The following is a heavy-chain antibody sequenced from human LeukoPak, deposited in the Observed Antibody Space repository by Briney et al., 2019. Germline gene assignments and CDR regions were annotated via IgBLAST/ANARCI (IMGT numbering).Heavy chain of an antibody. J-gene: IGHJ5*02. CDR1: RGSISSSSYY. CDR3: ARLGWLYGSGSMNWFDP. CDR2: IYYSGST. D-gene: IGHD3-10*01. V-gene: IGHV4-39*01. Sequence: SETLSFTCTVSRGSISSSSYYWGWIRQPPGKGLEWIGSIYYSGSTYYNPSLESRVTVSVDTSKNQFSLKLSSVTAADTAVYYCARLGWLYGSGSMNWFDPWGQGTLVTVST.